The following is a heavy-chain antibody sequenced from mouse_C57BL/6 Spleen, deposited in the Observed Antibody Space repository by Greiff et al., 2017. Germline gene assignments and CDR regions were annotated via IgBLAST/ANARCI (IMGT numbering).Heavy chain of an antibody. Sequence: VQGVESGPGLVAPSQSLSITCTVSGFSLTSYGVHWVRQPPGKGLEWLVVIWSDGSTTYNSALKSRLSISKDNSKSQVFLKMNSLQTDDTAMYYCARHGSDYYGSSPFAYWGQGTLVTVSA. V-gene: IGHV2-6-1*01. J-gene: IGHJ3*01. CDR2: IWSDGST. CDR1: GFSLTSYG. D-gene: IGHD1-1*01. CDR3: ARHGSDYYGSSPFAY.